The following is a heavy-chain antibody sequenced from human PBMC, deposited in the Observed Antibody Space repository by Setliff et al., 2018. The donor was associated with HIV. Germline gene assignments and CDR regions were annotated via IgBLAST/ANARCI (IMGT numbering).Heavy chain of an antibody. CDR2: IIPLFGAS. J-gene: IGHJ6*03. CDR1: GGSFGTFD. D-gene: IGHD3-10*01. CDR3: AKLTYFGSGSRVPKPGYFYMDV. V-gene: IGHV1-69*05. Sequence: SVKVSCKASGGSFGTFDISWVRQAPGQGLEWVGGIIPLFGASNYAQKFQGRVTLTTDESTSAAFMELRSLRSEDTAVYYCAKLTYFGSGSRVPKPGYFYMDVWGQGTTVTVSS.